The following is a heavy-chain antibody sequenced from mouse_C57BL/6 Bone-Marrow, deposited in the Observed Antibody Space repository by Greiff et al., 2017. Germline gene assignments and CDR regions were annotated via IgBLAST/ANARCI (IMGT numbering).Heavy chain of an antibody. CDR2: IYPRSGNT. V-gene: IGHV1-81*01. CDR1: GYTFTSYG. J-gene: IGHJ4*01. Sequence: QVQLKESGAELARPGASVKLSCKASGYTFTSYGISWVKQRTGQGLEWIGEIYPRSGNTYYNEKFKGKATLTADKSSSTAYMELRSLTSADSAVYFCGREGYYYAMDYWGQGTSVTVSS. CDR3: GREGYYYAMDY.